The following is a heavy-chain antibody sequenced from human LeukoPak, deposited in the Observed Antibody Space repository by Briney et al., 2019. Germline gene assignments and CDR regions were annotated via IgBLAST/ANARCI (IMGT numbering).Heavy chain of an antibody. V-gene: IGHV3-23*05. Sequence: GGSLRLSCAASGFNFNSYTMNWVRQAPGKGLQWVANILASGSPTYYADSVKGRFIISRDNSKNTVYLQMNSLRAEDTAVYHCANGWSPDYWGRGTLVTVSS. J-gene: IGHJ4*02. CDR1: GFNFNSYT. CDR3: ANGWSPDY. CDR2: ILASGSPT. D-gene: IGHD2-15*01.